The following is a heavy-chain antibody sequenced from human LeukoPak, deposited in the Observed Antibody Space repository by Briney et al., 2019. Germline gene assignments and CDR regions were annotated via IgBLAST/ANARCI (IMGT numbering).Heavy chain of an antibody. CDR1: GYTFTSYG. J-gene: IGHJ4*02. CDR3: ARDRRFVVVIGPDY. CDR2: ISAYNGNT. Sequence: AAVKVSCKASGYTFTSYGISWVRQAPGQGLEWMGWISAYNGNTNYAQKLQGRVTMTTDTSTSTAYMELRSLRSDDTAVYYCARDRRFVVVIGPDYWGQGTLVTVSS. D-gene: IGHD2-21*01. V-gene: IGHV1-18*01.